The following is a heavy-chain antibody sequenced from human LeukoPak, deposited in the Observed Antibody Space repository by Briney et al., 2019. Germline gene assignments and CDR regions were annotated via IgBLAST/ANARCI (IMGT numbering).Heavy chain of an antibody. V-gene: IGHV1-2*06. CDR3: ARDIAVAGFQDY. Sequence: ASVKVSCKASGYTFTGYYMHWVRQAPGQGLEWMERINPNSGGTNYAQKFQGRVTMTRDTSISTAYMELSRLRSDDTAVYYCARDIAVAGFQDYWGQGTLVTVSS. J-gene: IGHJ4*02. CDR1: GYTFTGYY. CDR2: INPNSGGT. D-gene: IGHD6-19*01.